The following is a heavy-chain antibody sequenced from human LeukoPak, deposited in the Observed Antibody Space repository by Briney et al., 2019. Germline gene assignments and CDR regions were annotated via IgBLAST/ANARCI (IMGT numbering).Heavy chain of an antibody. V-gene: IGHV3-23*01. Sequence: GGSLRLSCAASGFTFSSYAMSWVRQAPGKGLEWVSAISGGGGSTYYADSVKGRFTISRDNSKNTLYLQMNSLRAEDTAVYYCAKQGKRGYSYGSRYFDYWGQGTLVTVSS. CDR1: GFTFSSYA. CDR2: ISGGGGST. J-gene: IGHJ4*02. D-gene: IGHD5-18*01. CDR3: AKQGKRGYSYGSRYFDY.